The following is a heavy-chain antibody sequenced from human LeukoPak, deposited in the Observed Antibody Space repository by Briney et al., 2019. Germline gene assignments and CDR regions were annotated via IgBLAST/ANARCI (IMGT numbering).Heavy chain of an antibody. D-gene: IGHD3-9*01. V-gene: IGHV3-23*01. Sequence: GGSLRLSCAASGFTFSSYWMHWVRQAPGKGLEWVSGITGGGGSTYYADSVKGRFTISRDNSKNTLYLQMNSLRAEDTAVYYCAKGDPPTYYDILTGQDYWGQGTLVTVSS. J-gene: IGHJ4*02. CDR1: GFTFSSYW. CDR2: ITGGGGST. CDR3: AKGDPPTYYDILTGQDY.